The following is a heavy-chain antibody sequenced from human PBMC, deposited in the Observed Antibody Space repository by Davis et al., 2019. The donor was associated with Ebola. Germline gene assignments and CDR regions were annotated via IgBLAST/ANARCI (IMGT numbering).Heavy chain of an antibody. Sequence: SVKVSCKASGGTFSNYAINWVRQAPGQGPEWMGGIIPIFAIANYAQKFQGRVTITADESTSTAYMDLSSLRSEDTAVYYCARESGEHTSMAKPFDYWGQGTLVTVSS. CDR2: IIPIFAIA. CDR1: GGTFSNYA. J-gene: IGHJ4*02. V-gene: IGHV1-69*13. CDR3: ARESGEHTSMAKPFDY. D-gene: IGHD5-18*01.